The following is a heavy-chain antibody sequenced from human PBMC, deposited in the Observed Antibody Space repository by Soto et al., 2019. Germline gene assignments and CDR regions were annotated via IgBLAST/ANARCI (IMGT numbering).Heavy chain of an antibody. CDR3: ARNGVAGMDH. V-gene: IGHV1-69*06. CDR1: GDTFTSYP. CDR2: IIPLFGTP. Sequence: SVKVSCKASGDTFTSYPFSWVRQAPGQGLEWMGGIIPLFGTPNYAQKFQGRLTITADKSTSTVYMEMSGLNSDDTAVYYCARNGVAGMDHWGQGTLVTVS. J-gene: IGHJ4*02. D-gene: IGHD3-3*01.